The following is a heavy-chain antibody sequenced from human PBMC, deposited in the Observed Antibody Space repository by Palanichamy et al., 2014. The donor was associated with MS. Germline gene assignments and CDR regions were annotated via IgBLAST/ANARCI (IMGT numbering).Heavy chain of an antibody. CDR1: GLSISSGDF. CDR2: ISHSLNL. Sequence: QVQLQESGPGLVKPSETLSLTCAVSGLSISSGDFWDWIRQPPGKGLEWIGSISHSLNLYYNPSLRGRVSISMDAPQNQFFLNLMSATAADSGVYYCARRPLSWFDPWGQGILVTVSS. V-gene: IGHV4-38-2*01. CDR3: ARRPLSWFDP. J-gene: IGHJ5*02.